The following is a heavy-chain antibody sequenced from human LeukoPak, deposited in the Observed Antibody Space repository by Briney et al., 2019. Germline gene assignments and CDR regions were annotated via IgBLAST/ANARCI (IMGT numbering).Heavy chain of an antibody. CDR3: ARGPVVPAAIRAYYYYYYGMDV. CDR2: IYSGGSR. D-gene: IGHD2-2*02. CDR1: GFTVSSNY. J-gene: IGHJ6*02. Sequence: GGALRLSCAASGFTVSSNYMSWVRQAPGKGLEWVSVIYSGGSRYHADSVKGRFTISRDNSKNTLYLQMHSLRAEDTDVYYCARGPVVPAAIRAYYYYYYGMDVWGHGTTVTVSS. V-gene: IGHV3-53*01.